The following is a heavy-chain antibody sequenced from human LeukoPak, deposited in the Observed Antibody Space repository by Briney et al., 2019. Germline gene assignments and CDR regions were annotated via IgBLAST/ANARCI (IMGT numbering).Heavy chain of an antibody. Sequence: SETLSLTCTVSGGSISSYYWSWIRQPAGKGLEWIGRIYTSGSTNYNPSLESRVTMSVDTSKNQFSLKLSSVTAADTAVYYCARLRRYYYDSSGYYYLALDYWGQGTLVTVSS. J-gene: IGHJ4*02. CDR3: ARLRRYYYDSSGYYYLALDY. CDR2: IYTSGST. D-gene: IGHD3-22*01. V-gene: IGHV4-4*07. CDR1: GGSISSYY.